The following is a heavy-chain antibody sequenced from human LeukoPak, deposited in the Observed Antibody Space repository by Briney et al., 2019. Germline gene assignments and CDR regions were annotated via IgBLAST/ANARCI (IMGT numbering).Heavy chain of an antibody. CDR1: GYSISSGYY. Sequence: SETLSLTCTVSGYSISSGYYWGWIRQPPGKGLEWIGSIYHSGSTYYNPSLKSRVTISVDTSKNQLSLKLSSVTAADTAVYYCARVGPDSSGYYRKGGFDYWGQGTLVTVSS. CDR2: IYHSGST. D-gene: IGHD3-22*01. V-gene: IGHV4-38-2*02. J-gene: IGHJ4*02. CDR3: ARVGPDSSGYYRKGGFDY.